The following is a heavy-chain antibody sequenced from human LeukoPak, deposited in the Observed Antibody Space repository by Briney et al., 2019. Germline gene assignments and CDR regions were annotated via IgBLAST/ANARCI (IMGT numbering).Heavy chain of an antibody. CDR1: GLTFSTYG. CDR2: ISGSGGST. CDR3: AKDGGEYYDILTGYYPRLYYMDV. V-gene: IGHV3-23*01. D-gene: IGHD3-9*01. Sequence: HTGGSLRLSCAASGLTFSTYGMSWVRQAPGKGLEWVSSISGSGGSTDYADSLKGRFTISKDDSKNTLYLQMNSLRAEDQAEYYCAKDGGEYYDILTGYYPRLYYMDVWGKGTTVTISS. J-gene: IGHJ6*03.